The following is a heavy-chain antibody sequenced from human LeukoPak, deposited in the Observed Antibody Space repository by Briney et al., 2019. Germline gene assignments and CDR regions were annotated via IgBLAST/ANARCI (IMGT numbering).Heavy chain of an antibody. V-gene: IGHV2-5*02. D-gene: IGHD3-10*01. CDR2: IYWDDDK. CDR1: GFSLSTSGVG. Sequence: KESGPTLVKPTQTLTLTCTFSGFSLSTSGVGVGWIRQPPGKALEWLALIYWDDDKRYSPSLKSRLTITKDTSKNQVVLTMTNMDPVDTATYYCAHEGGYYYGSTFDYWGQGTLVTVSS. CDR3: AHEGGYYYGSTFDY. J-gene: IGHJ4*02.